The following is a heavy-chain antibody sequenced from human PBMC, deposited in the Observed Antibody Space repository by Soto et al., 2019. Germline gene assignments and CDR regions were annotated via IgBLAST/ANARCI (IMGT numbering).Heavy chain of an antibody. Sequence: EEQLVESGGGLVQPGGSLRLSCAASGFTFTTSSMSWVRQAPGKGLEWVANINQGGSEKHYVDSVKGRFTISRDNAKNSLFLQMNSLRAEDTAVYYCAREGRGYCASTTCPGIWGQGTLDTVSS. D-gene: IGHD2-2*01. J-gene: IGHJ4*02. CDR1: GFTFTTSS. CDR2: INQGGSEK. CDR3: AREGRGYCASTTCPGI. V-gene: IGHV3-7*01.